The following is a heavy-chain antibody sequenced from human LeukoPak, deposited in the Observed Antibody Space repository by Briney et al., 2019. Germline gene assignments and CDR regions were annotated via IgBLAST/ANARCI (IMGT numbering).Heavy chain of an antibody. D-gene: IGHD6-25*01. Sequence: PGGSLRLSCVVSGFTFSTYWMSWVRQAPGKGLEWVSSISSSSSYIYYADSVKGRFTISRDNAKNSLYLQMNSLRAEDTAVYYCATAHVEQRNSDYWGQGTLVTVSS. CDR1: GFTFSTYW. CDR3: ATAHVEQRNSDY. CDR2: ISSSSSYI. J-gene: IGHJ4*02. V-gene: IGHV3-21*01.